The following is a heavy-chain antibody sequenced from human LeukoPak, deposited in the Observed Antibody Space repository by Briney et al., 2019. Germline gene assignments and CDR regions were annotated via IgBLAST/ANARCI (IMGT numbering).Heavy chain of an antibody. D-gene: IGHD2-15*01. CDR1: GFTLSSYS. J-gene: IGHJ4*02. CDR2: ISSSNSYI. V-gene: IGHV3-21*01. CDR3: ARVPTVGSGGYQFDY. Sequence: GGSLRLSCAASGFTLSSYSMNWVRQAPGKGLEWVSSISSSNSYIYNADSVKGRFTISRDNAKKSLYLQMNSLRAEDTAVYYCARVPTVGSGGYQFDYWGQGTLVTVSS.